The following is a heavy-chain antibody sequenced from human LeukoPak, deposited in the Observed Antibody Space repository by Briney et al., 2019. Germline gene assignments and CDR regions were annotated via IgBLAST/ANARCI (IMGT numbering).Heavy chain of an antibody. J-gene: IGHJ4*02. CDR2: ISWNSGSI. CDR3: AKVGTRLGYFDY. Sequence: GRSLRLSCAASGFTFDDYAMHWVRQAPGKGLEWVSGISWNSGSIAYADSVKGRFTISGDNAKNSLYLQMNSLRAEDTALYYCAKVGTRLGYFDYWGQGTLVTVSS. CDR1: GFTFDDYA. V-gene: IGHV3-9*01. D-gene: IGHD7-27*01.